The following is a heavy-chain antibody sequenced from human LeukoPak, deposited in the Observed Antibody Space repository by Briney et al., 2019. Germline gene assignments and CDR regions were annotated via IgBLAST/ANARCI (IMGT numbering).Heavy chain of an antibody. CDR2: IYYSGST. J-gene: IGHJ4*02. CDR1: GGSISSGGYY. V-gene: IGHV4-31*03. CDR3: ARVDDGEPSDFDY. D-gene: IGHD1-1*01. Sequence: SQTLSLTCTVSGGSISSGGYYWSWIRQHPGKGLEWIGYIYYSGSTYYNPSLKSRVTISVDTSKNQFSLKLSSVTAADTAVYYCARVDDGEPSDFDYWGQGTLVTVSS.